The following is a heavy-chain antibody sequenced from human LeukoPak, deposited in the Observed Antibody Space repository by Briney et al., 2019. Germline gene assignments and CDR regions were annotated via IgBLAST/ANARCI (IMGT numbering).Heavy chain of an antibody. D-gene: IGHD5-18*01. CDR2: IIPIFGTA. CDR3: ASEQRGYSLYFDY. Sequence: SVKFSCKASGGTFSSYATSWVRQAPGQGLEWMGGIIPIFGTANYAQKFQGRVTITADESTSTAYMELSSLRSEDTAVYYCASEQRGYSLYFDYWGQGTLVTVSS. V-gene: IGHV1-69*01. J-gene: IGHJ4*02. CDR1: GGTFSSYA.